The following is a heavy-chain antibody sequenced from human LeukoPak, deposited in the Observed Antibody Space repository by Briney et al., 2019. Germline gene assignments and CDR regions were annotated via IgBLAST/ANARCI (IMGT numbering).Heavy chain of an antibody. CDR3: AKVVVPGDYYYGMDV. Sequence: GRSLRLSCAASGFTFDDYAMHWVRQAPGKGLEWVSGISWNSGSIGYADSVKGRFTISRDNAKNSLYLQMNSLRAEDTALYYRAKVVVPGDYYYGMDVWGQGTTVTVSS. CDR2: ISWNSGSI. CDR1: GFTFDDYA. D-gene: IGHD2-2*01. V-gene: IGHV3-9*01. J-gene: IGHJ6*02.